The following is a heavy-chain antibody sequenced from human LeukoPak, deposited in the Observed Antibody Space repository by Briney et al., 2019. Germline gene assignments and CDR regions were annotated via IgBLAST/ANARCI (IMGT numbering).Heavy chain of an antibody. D-gene: IGHD3-22*01. Sequence: APVKVSCKASGYTFTSYGISWVRQAPGQGLEWMGWISAYNGNTNYAQKLQSRVTMTTDTSTSTAYMELRSLRSDDTAVYYCARRTLSGYYLEYDYWGQGTLVTVSS. V-gene: IGHV1-18*01. CDR3: ARRTLSGYYLEYDY. CDR1: GYTFTSYG. J-gene: IGHJ4*02. CDR2: ISAYNGNT.